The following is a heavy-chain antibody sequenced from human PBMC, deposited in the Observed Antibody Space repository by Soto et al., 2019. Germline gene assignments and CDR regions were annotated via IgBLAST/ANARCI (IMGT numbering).Heavy chain of an antibody. D-gene: IGHD1-7*01. Sequence: GGSLRLSCAASGFTFSSYSMNWVRQAPGKGLEWVSSISSSSSYIYYADSVKGRFTISRDNAKNSLYLQMNSLRAEDTAVYYCAKDRTLELYYYYGMDVWGQGTTVTVSS. CDR3: AKDRTLELYYYYGMDV. CDR2: ISSSSSYI. J-gene: IGHJ6*02. CDR1: GFTFSSYS. V-gene: IGHV3-21*01.